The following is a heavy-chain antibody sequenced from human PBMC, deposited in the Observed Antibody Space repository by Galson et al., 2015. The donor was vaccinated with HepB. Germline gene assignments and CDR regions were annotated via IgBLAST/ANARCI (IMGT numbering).Heavy chain of an antibody. CDR3: ARDRYDWYFDH. Sequence: CAISGDSVSSNSAAWNRIRQSPSRGLEWLGRTYYRSKWYNDYAVSVKSRITINPDTSKNQFSLQLNSVTPEDTAVYYCARDRYDWYFDHWGRGTLVAVS. CDR1: GDSVSSNSAA. D-gene: IGHD1-14*01. CDR2: TYYRSKWYN. J-gene: IGHJ2*01. V-gene: IGHV6-1*01.